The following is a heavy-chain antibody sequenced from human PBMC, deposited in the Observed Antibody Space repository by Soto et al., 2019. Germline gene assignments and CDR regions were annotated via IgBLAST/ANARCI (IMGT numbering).Heavy chain of an antibody. CDR1: GFSLSTSGVG. J-gene: IGHJ4*02. CDR2: IYWDDYK. Sequence: QITLKESGPALVKPTQTLTLTCTFSGFSLSTSGVGVGWIRQPPGEALEWLALIYWDDYKHFSPSLESRLTITKDTPKNQVVLTMTNMDPVDTATYYRVHKGGGDRILDYWGQGTLVTVSS. V-gene: IGHV2-5*02. CDR3: VHKGGGDRILDY. D-gene: IGHD3-16*01.